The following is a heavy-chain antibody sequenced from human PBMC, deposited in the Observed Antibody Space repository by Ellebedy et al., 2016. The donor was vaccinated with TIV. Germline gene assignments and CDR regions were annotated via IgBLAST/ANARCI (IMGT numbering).Heavy chain of an antibody. J-gene: IGHJ5*01. CDR1: GYSFSTYW. CDR2: FYPGDSDT. V-gene: IGHV5-51*01. CDR3: ARHDPRTSFDS. Sequence: PGGSLRLSCKGSGYSFSTYWIAWVRQMPGRGLEWMGIFYPGDSDTRYNPSFQGHVNMSADKSISTAYLQWRSLKASDSAIYYCARHDPRTSFDSWGQGTLVTVSS.